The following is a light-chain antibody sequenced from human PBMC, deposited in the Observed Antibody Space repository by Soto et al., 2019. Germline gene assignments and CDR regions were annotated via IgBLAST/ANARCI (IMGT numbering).Light chain of an antibody. CDR3: ETWDSNTYV. CDR2: LEGSGSY. J-gene: IGLJ1*01. CDR1: SGHSSYI. Sequence: QLVLTQSSSASASLGSSVKLTCTLSSGHSSYIIAWHQQQPGKAPRYLMKLEGSGSYNKGSGVPDRFSGSSSGADRYLTISNLQFEDDADYYCETWDSNTYVFGTGTKLTVL. V-gene: IGLV4-60*02.